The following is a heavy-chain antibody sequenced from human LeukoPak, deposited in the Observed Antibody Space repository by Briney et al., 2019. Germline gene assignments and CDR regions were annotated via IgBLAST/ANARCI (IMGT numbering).Heavy chain of an antibody. J-gene: IGHJ4*02. D-gene: IGHD3-10*01. CDR2: IYYSGST. CDR1: GGSISSSSYY. CDR3: ARVSMVRGVWYYFDY. Sequence: PSETLSLTCTVSGGSISSSSYYWSWIRQPPGKGLEWIGYIYYSGSTNYNPSLKSRVTISVDTSKNQFSLKLSSVTAADTAVYYCARVSMVRGVWYYFDYWGQGTLVTVSS. V-gene: IGHV4-61*01.